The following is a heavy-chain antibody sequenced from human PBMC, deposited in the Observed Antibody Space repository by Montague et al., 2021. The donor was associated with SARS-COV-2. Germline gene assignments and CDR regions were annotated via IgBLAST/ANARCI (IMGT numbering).Heavy chain of an antibody. CDR1: GGPIRTSSYY. CDR3: AMRGGALDAFDI. J-gene: IGHJ3*02. CDR2: IYYSGST. V-gene: IGHV4-39*01. D-gene: IGHD4-17*01. Sequence: SETLSLTRTVSGGPIRTSSYYWGWIRQPPGKGLDWTGSIYYSGSTYYNPSLKSRVTISVDTSKNQFSLKLSSVTAADTAVYYCAMRGGALDAFDIWGQGTMVIVSS.